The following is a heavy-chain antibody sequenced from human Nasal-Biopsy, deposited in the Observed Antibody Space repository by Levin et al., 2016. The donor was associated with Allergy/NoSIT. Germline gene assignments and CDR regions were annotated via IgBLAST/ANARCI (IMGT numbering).Heavy chain of an antibody. Sequence: GGSLRLSCVASGFSFSSEWMHWVRQAPGKGLMWVSRINSDGSSILYADSVKGRFTISRDNAKSTLYLQMNDVRADDTALYYCARRAVGGGYLDPWGQGTLVTVSS. V-gene: IGHV3-74*01. CDR2: INSDGSSI. CDR3: ARRAVGGGYLDP. D-gene: IGHD2-15*01. J-gene: IGHJ5*02. CDR1: GFSFSSEW.